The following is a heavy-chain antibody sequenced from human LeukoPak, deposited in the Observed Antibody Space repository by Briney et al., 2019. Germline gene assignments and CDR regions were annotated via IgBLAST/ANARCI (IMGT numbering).Heavy chain of an antibody. V-gene: IGHV3-74*01. Sequence: GGSLRLSCAASGLTFSDFWMHWVRQVPGEGLVWVSRINEDGTKTNYADSVKGRFTISRDNAENTLFLQMNSLRVEDTAVYYCARDPYGFGESFDYWGLGTLVTVSS. CDR1: GLTFSDFW. J-gene: IGHJ4*02. CDR3: ARDPYGFGESFDY. D-gene: IGHD3-10*01. CDR2: INEDGTKT.